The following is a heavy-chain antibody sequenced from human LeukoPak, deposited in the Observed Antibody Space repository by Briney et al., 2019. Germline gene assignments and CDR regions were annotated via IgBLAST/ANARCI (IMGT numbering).Heavy chain of an antibody. J-gene: IGHJ4*02. V-gene: IGHV3-23*01. CDR1: GFTFSSYA. CDR2: TGGSGGST. CDR3: AKNGGSQCYSHLDS. D-gene: IGHD2-15*01. Sequence: PGGSLRLSCAASGFTFSSYAISWVRQAPGKGLEWVSGTGGSGGSTYYAGSVKGRFTISRDNSKNTLYLQMNSLRVEETAVYYCAKNGGSQCYSHLDSWGQGTLVTVSS.